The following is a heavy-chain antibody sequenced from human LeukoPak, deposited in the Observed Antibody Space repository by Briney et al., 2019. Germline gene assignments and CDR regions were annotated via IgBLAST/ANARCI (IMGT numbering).Heavy chain of an antibody. CDR1: GDSISSYY. CDR2: IYYSGST. CDR3: ARGLGIQWLGPNFDY. J-gene: IGHJ4*02. V-gene: IGHV4-59*01. D-gene: IGHD6-19*01. Sequence: SETLSLTCTVSGDSISSYYWSWIRQPPGKGLEWIGYIYYSGSTNYNPSLKSRVTISVDTSKSQFSLKLSSVTAADTAVYYCARGLGIQWLGPNFDYWGQGTLVTVSS.